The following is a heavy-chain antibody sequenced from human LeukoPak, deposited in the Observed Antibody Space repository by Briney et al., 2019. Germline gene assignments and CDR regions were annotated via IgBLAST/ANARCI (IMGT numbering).Heavy chain of an antibody. D-gene: IGHD4-17*01. CDR2: IYYSGST. J-gene: IGHJ5*02. Sequence: SETLSLTCTVSGGSLSSYYWSWIRQPPGKGLEWIGYIYYSGSTNYNPSLKSRVTISVDTSKNQFSLKLSSVTAADTAVYYCARDRGDSPTAWGQGTLVTVSS. CDR1: GGSLSSYY. CDR3: ARDRGDSPTA. V-gene: IGHV4-59*01.